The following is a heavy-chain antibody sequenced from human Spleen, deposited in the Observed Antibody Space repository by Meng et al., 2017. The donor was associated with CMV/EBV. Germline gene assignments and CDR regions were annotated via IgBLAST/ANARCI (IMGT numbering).Heavy chain of an antibody. CDR1: GFTFSSHW. CDR3: ARVEGPLPELANIDY. Sequence: GESLKISCAASGFTFSSHWMHWVRQVPGKGLVWVSRTNNDGSSATYADSVRGRFAMSRDNAKNTLYLQMNSLRPEDTAVYYCARVEGPLPELANIDYWGQGMLVTVSS. D-gene: IGHD1-1*01. V-gene: IGHV3-74*01. J-gene: IGHJ4*02. CDR2: TNNDGSSA.